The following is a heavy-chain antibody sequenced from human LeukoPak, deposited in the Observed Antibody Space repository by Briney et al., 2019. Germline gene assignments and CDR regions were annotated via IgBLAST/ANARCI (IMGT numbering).Heavy chain of an antibody. V-gene: IGHV3-66*01. J-gene: IGHJ3*02. CDR1: GFTVSSSY. Sequence: PGGSLRLSCAASGFTVSSSYMSWVRQAPGKGLEWVSVIYSGGSTYYADSVKGRFTISRDNSKNTLYLQMNSLRAEDTAVYYCARDRDGYSRSYAFDIWGQGTMVTVSS. CDR2: IYSGGST. D-gene: IGHD5-24*01. CDR3: ARDRDGYSRSYAFDI.